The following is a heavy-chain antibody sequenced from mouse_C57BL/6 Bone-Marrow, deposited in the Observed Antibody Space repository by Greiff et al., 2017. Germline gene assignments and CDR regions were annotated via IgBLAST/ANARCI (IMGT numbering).Heavy chain of an antibody. CDR2: INIGNGYT. CDR3: ARSRGTLDY. CDR1: GYTFTSYG. V-gene: IGHV1-58*01. Sequence: VQLKESGAELVRPGSSVKMSCKTSGYTFTSYGITWVKQRPGQGLEWIGYINIGNGYTEYNEKFKGKATLTSDTASSTAYMQLSSLTSEDSSIYFCARSRGTLDYWGQGTSVTVSS. D-gene: IGHD4-1*01. J-gene: IGHJ4*01.